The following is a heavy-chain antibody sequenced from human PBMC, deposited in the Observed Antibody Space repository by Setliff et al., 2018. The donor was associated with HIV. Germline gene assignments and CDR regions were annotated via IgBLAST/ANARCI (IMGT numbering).Heavy chain of an antibody. CDR3: ARERLQLLEWDPGEHWCFDL. V-gene: IGHV4-61*09. J-gene: IGHJ2*01. Sequence: SETLSLTCTVSGGSISSGSYYWSWIRQPAGKGLEWIGHIYTSGSTNYNPSLKSRVTISVDTSENQFSLKLSSVTAADTAVYYCARERLQLLEWDPGEHWCFDLWGRGTLVTVSS. CDR2: IYTSGST. CDR1: GGSISSGSYY. D-gene: IGHD3-3*01.